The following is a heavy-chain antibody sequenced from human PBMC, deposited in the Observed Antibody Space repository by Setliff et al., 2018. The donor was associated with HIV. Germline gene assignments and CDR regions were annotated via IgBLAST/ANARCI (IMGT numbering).Heavy chain of an antibody. CDR2: IYYSGTT. Sequence: LSLTCTVSGDSVSSGSYYWSWIRQPPGKGLEWIGYIYYSGTTNYNPPLKSRVTISVDTSKNQFSLKLSSVTAADTAVYYCAGDVCTSCRSSSGYYYYYMDVWGKGTTVTVSS. J-gene: IGHJ6*03. D-gene: IGHD6-6*01. CDR1: GDSVSSGSYY. V-gene: IGHV4-61*01. CDR3: AGDVCTSCRSSSGYYYYYMDV.